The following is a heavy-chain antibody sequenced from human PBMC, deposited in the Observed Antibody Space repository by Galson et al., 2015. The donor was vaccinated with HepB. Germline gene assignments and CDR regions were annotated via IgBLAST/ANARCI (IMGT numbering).Heavy chain of an antibody. J-gene: IGHJ6*02. CDR2: IKEDGSEQ. CDR3: ARDKYSSRWYDYYYGMDV. V-gene: IGHV3-7*03. D-gene: IGHD6-13*01. Sequence: SLRLSCAASGFTFSGYWMSWVRQAPGKGLEWVANIKEDGSEQYYVDSVMGRLTISRDNARNSLYLQMNSLRAEDTAVYYCARDKYSSRWYDYYYGMDVWGQGTTVTVSS. CDR1: GFTFSGYW.